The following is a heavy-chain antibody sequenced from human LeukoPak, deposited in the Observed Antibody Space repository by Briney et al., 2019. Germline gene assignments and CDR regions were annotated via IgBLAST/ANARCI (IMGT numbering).Heavy chain of an antibody. V-gene: IGHV3-48*03. CDR3: AREGEFGY. CDR2: ISSITSTI. CDR1: GFTFSSYE. D-gene: IGHD2-21*01. J-gene: IGHJ4*02. Sequence: GGSLRLSCAASGFTFSSYEMNWVRQAPGKGLEWVSYISSITSTIYYADSVKGRFTISRDNAKDSLYLQMNSLRDADTAVYYCAREGEFGYWGQGTLVTVSS.